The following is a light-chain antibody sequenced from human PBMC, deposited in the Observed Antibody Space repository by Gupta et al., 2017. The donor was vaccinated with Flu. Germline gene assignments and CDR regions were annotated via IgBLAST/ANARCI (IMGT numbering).Light chain of an antibody. Sequence: QSALPQPASVSGSPGQSIPISWTGISSDVGRSDCVARYQQHPDKAPKLIIYDVTNRPSGVSSRFSGSKSGSTASLTISGLQAEDETDYYCSSYTSGNTFYVFGSGTKVTVL. J-gene: IGLJ1*01. CDR1: SSDVGRSDC. CDR3: SSYTSGNTFYV. V-gene: IGLV2-14*01. CDR2: DVT.